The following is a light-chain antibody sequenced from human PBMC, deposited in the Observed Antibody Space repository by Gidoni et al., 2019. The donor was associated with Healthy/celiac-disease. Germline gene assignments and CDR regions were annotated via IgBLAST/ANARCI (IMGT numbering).Light chain of an antibody. Sequence: VFTQSPVTLSLSPGERATLSCRASQSVSSSYLAWYQQKPGQAPRLLIYGASSRATGIPDRFSGSGSGTEFTITISRLEHEDFAVYYCQQYGSSPMYTFGQXTKLEIK. CDR1: QSVSSSY. V-gene: IGKV3-20*01. CDR2: GAS. J-gene: IGKJ2*01. CDR3: QQYGSSPMYT.